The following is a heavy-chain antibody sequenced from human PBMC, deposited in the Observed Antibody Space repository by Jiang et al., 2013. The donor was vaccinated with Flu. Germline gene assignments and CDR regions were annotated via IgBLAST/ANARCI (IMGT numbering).Heavy chain of an antibody. CDR2: IYHSGST. J-gene: IGHJ5*02. CDR3: ARDSGSPYNWFDP. V-gene: IGHV4-38-2*02. CDR1: GYSISSGYY. D-gene: IGHD1-26*01. Sequence: GPGLVKPSETLSLTCTVSGYSISSGYYWGWIRQPPGKGLEWIGSIYHSGSTYYNPSLKSRVTISVDTSKNQFSLKLSSVTAADTAVYYCARDSGSPYNWFDPWGQGTLVTVSS.